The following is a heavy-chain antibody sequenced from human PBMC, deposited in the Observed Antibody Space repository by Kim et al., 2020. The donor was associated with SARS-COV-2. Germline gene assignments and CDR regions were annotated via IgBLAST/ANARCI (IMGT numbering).Heavy chain of an antibody. CDR3: ARAWIQLWLPYYYGMDV. CDR2: ISYDGSNK. D-gene: IGHD5-18*01. J-gene: IGHJ6*02. V-gene: IGHV3-30*04. Sequence: GGSLRHSCAASGFTFSSYAMHWVRQAPGKGLEWVAVISYDGSNKYYADSVKGRFTISRDNSKNTLYLQMNSLRAEDTAVYYCARAWIQLWLPYYYGMDVWGQGTTVTVSS. CDR1: GFTFSSYA.